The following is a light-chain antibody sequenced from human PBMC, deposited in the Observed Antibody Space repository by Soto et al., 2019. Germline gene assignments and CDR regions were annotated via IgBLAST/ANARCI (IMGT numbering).Light chain of an antibody. J-gene: IGLJ3*02. CDR2: EVS. V-gene: IGLV2-14*01. Sequence: QSALTQPASVSGSPGQSITISCTGTSSDVGGYNYVSGYQQHQGKAPKLMIYEVSNRPSGVSNRFSGSKSGNTASLTISGLQAEDEADYACSSYTTSSTHGVFGGGTKLTVL. CDR1: SSDVGGYNY. CDR3: SSYTTSSTHGV.